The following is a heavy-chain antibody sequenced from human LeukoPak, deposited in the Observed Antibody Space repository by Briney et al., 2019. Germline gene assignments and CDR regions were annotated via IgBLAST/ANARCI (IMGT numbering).Heavy chain of an antibody. CDR2: ISAYNGNT. CDR1: GYTFTSYD. J-gene: IGHJ5*02. V-gene: IGHV1-18*01. D-gene: IGHD4-17*01. CDR3: ARSRRGYGDYVNWFDP. Sequence: ASVKVSCKASGYTFTSYDINWVRQAPGQGLEWMGWISAYNGNTNYAQKLQGRVTMTTDTSTSTAYMELRSLRSDDTAVYYCARSRRGYGDYVNWFDPWGQGTLVTVSS.